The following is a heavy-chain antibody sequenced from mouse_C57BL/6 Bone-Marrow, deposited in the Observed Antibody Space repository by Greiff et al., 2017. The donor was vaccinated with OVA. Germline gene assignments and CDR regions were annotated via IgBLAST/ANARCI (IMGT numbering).Heavy chain of an antibody. V-gene: IGHV1-26*01. CDR3: ARINWDYFDY. D-gene: IGHD4-1*02. CDR2: INPNNGGT. Sequence: KQSHGKSLEWIGDINPNNGGTSYNQKFKGKATLTVDKSSSTAYMELRSLTSEDSAVYYCARINWDYFDYWGQGTLVTVSA. J-gene: IGHJ3*01.